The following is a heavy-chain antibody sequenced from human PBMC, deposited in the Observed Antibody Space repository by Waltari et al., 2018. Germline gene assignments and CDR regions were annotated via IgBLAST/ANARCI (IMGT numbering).Heavy chain of an antibody. J-gene: IGHJ4*02. CDR2: KSDDGSKK. V-gene: IGHV3-30-3*01. Sequence: QVQLVESGGGVVQPGRSLRLSCVASGFPFTFRRYDMHWVRQAPGKGLEWVAVKSDDGSKKDYTDSVKGRVTIPRDNSSNTLYLQMNSLRPEDTAVYYCAGQSERGQGTLVNVSS. CDR1: GFPFTFRRYD. CDR3: AGQSE.